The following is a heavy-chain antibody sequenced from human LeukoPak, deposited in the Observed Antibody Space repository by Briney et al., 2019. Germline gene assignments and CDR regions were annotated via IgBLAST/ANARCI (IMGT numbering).Heavy chain of an antibody. CDR2: IYTSGST. J-gene: IGHJ6*03. Sequence: SETLSLTCTVSGGSISSYYWSWIRQPAGKGLEWIGRIYTSGSTNYNPSLKSRVTMSVDTSKNQFSLKLSSVTAADTAVYYCARVLVSAYCSSTSCYGRTGYYMDVWGKGTTVTVSS. V-gene: IGHV4-4*07. CDR3: ARVLVSAYCSSTSCYGRTGYYMDV. D-gene: IGHD2-2*01. CDR1: GGSISSYY.